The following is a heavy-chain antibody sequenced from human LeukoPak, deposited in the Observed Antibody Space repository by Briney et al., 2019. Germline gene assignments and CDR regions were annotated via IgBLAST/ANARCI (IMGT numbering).Heavy chain of an antibody. CDR3: AKCSGHRPLYSFDY. Sequence: PGTSLRLSCAPSGFTCTCCGMNWVRQASGKGLEWVAAISSSDGNSKYYADSVKGRFTISRDNSKNTVYLQMNSLRADDTAVYYFAKCSGHRPLYSFDYWGQGTLVTVSS. J-gene: IGHJ4*02. V-gene: IGHV3-30*18. CDR1: GFTCTCCG. D-gene: IGHD2-15*01. CDR2: ISSSDGNSK.